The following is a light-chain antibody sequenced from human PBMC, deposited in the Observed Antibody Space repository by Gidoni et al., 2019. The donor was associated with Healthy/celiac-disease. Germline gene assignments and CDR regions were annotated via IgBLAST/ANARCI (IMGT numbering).Light chain of an antibody. V-gene: IGKV1-39*01. CDR2: AAS. CDR1: QSISSY. Sequence: QSPQPPSPLSASVGDRVTITCRASQSISSYLNWYQQKPGKAPKLLIYAASSLHSGVPSRFSGSGSGTDFTLTISSLQPEDFATYYCQQSYSTPDTFGQGTKLEIK. J-gene: IGKJ2*01. CDR3: QQSYSTPDT.